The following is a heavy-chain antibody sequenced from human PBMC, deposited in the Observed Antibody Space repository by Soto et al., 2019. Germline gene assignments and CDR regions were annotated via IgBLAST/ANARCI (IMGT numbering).Heavy chain of an antibody. Sequence: SETRSDRCTGSGGSTSRSSYFWCWLRQHPGKGLEWIGSIYYSGSTYYNPSLKSRVTISVDTSKNQFSLKLSSVTAADTVVYCCARHHVVDAYWRQGTFVT. CDR1: GGSTSRSSYF. CDR2: IYYSGST. CDR3: ARHHVVDAY. V-gene: IGHV4-39*01. J-gene: IGHJ4*02. D-gene: IGHD2-15*01.